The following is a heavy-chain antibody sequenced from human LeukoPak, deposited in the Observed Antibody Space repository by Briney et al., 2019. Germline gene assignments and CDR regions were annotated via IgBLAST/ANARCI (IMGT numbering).Heavy chain of an antibody. CDR2: INPNSGGT. D-gene: IGHD2-15*01. CDR3: ARPPKLLPRPFDY. CDR1: GYTFTGYY. V-gene: IGHV1-2*02. J-gene: IGHJ4*02. Sequence: ASVKVSCKASGYTFTGYYMHWVRQAPGQGLEWMGWINPNSGGTNYAQKFQGRVTMTRDTSISTAYMELSRLRSDDTAVYYCARPPKLLPRPFDYWGQGTLVTVSS.